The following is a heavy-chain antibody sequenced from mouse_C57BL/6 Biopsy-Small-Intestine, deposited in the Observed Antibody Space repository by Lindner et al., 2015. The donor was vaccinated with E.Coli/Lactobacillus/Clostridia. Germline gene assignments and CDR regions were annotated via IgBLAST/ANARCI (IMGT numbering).Heavy chain of an antibody. CDR1: GFTFSDYG. V-gene: IGHV5-17*01. Sequence: VQLQESGGGLVKPGGSLKLSCAASGFTFSDYGMHWVRQAPEKGLEWVAYINGGSSTIYYADTVKGRFTISRDNAKNTLFLQMTSLRSEDTAMYYCARPRYYAMDYWGQGTSVTVSS. CDR3: ARPRYYAMDY. J-gene: IGHJ4*01. CDR2: INGGSSTI.